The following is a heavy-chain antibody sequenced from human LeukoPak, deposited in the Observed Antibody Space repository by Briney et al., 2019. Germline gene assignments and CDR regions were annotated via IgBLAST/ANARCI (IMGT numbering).Heavy chain of an antibody. D-gene: IGHD2-15*01. CDR2: INAYNGDT. CDR3: ARGFHCSGGTCYLVS. V-gene: IGHV1-18*01. J-gene: IGHJ5*02. Sequence: ASVKVSCKASGFAFTSYGISWARQAPGQGLEWMGWINAYNGDTNYAQKLQGRVTLTTDTSASTAYMELRSLRSDDTAVYYCARGFHCSGGTCYLVSWGQGTLVTVSS. CDR1: GFAFTSYG.